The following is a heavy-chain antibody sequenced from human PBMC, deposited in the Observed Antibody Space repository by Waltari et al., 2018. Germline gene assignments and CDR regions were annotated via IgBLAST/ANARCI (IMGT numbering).Heavy chain of an antibody. CDR1: GYTFPSYD. V-gene: IGHV1-8*01. CDR3: ALEGFTFGGVIAN. Sequence: QVQLVQSGAEVKKPGASVKVSCKASGYTFPSYDINWVRQATGQGLEWMGWMNPNSGNTGYAQKFQGRGTMTRNTSISTAYMELSSLRSEDTAVYYCALEGFTFGGVIANWGQGTLVTVSS. J-gene: IGHJ4*02. D-gene: IGHD3-16*02. CDR2: MNPNSGNT.